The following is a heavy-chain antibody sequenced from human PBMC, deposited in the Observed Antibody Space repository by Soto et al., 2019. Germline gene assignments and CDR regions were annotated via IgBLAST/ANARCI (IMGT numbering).Heavy chain of an antibody. Sequence: QVQLVQSGAEVKKPGSSVKVSCKASGGTFSSYAISWVRQAPGQGLEWMGGIIPIFGTANYAQKFQGRVTITAEESTSTAYMEMRSLRSEDTAVYYCARLDCSSTSCYVGAFDIWGQGTMVTVSS. CDR1: GGTFSSYA. V-gene: IGHV1-69*01. CDR2: IIPIFGTA. CDR3: ARLDCSSTSCYVGAFDI. J-gene: IGHJ3*02. D-gene: IGHD2-2*01.